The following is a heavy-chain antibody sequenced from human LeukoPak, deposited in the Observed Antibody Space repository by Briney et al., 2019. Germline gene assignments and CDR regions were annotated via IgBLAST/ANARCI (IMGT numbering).Heavy chain of an antibody. CDR2: IYHSGST. V-gene: IGHV4-30-2*01. Sequence: SSQTLSLTCAVSGGSISSGGYSWSWIRQPPGKGLEWIGYIYHSGSTYYNPSLKSRVTISVDRSKNQFSLKLSFVTAADTAVYYCARGGRYSYGPPFDYWGQGTLVTVSS. CDR1: GGSISSGGYS. CDR3: ARGGRYSYGPPFDY. D-gene: IGHD5-18*01. J-gene: IGHJ4*02.